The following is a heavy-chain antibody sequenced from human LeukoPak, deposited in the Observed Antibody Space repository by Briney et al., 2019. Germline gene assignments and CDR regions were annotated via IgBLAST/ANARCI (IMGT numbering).Heavy chain of an antibody. V-gene: IGHV4-34*01. Sequence: SETLSLTCAVYGGSFSGYYWSWIRQPPGKGLEWIGEINHSGGTNYNPSLKSRVTISVDTSKNQFSLKLSSVTAADTAVYYCAREGRYYYDSSGYSSAFDIWGQGTMVTVSS. CDR1: GGSFSGYY. J-gene: IGHJ3*02. D-gene: IGHD3-22*01. CDR2: INHSGGT. CDR3: AREGRYYYDSSGYSSAFDI.